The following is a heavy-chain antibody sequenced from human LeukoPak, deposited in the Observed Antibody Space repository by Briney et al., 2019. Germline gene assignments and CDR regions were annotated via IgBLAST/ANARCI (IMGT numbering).Heavy chain of an antibody. CDR2: LDYSGST. V-gene: IGHV4-39*07. D-gene: IGHD6-19*01. J-gene: IGHJ4*02. CDR3: AREYTLYISGWFIDY. Sequence: SETLSLTCTVSGDSSTNSLYYWGWVRQPPGKGLEWIGTLDYSGSTYYNPSLRSRAAISIDTSKNQFSLTLSPVTAADTAIYYCAREYTLYISGWFIDYWGQGTVVTVSS. CDR1: GDSSTNSLYY.